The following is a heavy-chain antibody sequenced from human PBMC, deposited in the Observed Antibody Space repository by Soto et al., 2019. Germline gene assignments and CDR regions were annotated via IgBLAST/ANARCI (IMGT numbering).Heavy chain of an antibody. V-gene: IGHV3-15*01. CDR2: VKSKTDGGAT. J-gene: IGHJ4*02. D-gene: IGHD1-1*01. CDR3: TSYNRGSFEN. CDR1: GFTFNDAW. Sequence: GGSLRLSCAASGFTFNDAWMSWVRQAPGKGLEWVGRVKSKTDGGATDYAAPVKGRFTISRDDSRNTLFLQMNSLKTEDTAVYYCTSYNRGSFENWGQGSLVTVSS.